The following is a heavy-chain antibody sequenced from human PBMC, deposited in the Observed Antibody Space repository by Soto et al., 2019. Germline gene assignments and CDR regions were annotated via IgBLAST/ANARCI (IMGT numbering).Heavy chain of an antibody. CDR3: ARLFTGNYYGDS. J-gene: IGHJ5*01. Sequence: SETLALTCTVSVASISSNSHYWGWIRQPPGKGLEWIGSVFHSGSTKYSASLKSRVTISVDTSKDQFSLRLSSVTVADTAVYYCARLFTGNYYGDSWGHG. V-gene: IGHV4-39*01. CDR1: VASISSNSHY. D-gene: IGHD1-26*01. CDR2: VFHSGST.